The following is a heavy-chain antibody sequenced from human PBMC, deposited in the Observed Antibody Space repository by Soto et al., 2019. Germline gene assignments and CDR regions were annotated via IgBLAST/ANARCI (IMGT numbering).Heavy chain of an antibody. V-gene: IGHV3-30*04. D-gene: IGHD2-21*02. CDR3: ASRGHCGGDCLDFFFDQ. CDR1: GFTFSNNA. Sequence: QVQLVESGGGVVQPGRSLRLSCVATGFTFSNNAMHWVRQAPGKGLEWVAVISGDGNNKYYADSVKGRFTISRDNSKNTVSLQVQSLRADDTAVYYCASRGHCGGDCLDFFFDQWGQGTLVTVSS. J-gene: IGHJ4*02. CDR2: ISGDGNNK.